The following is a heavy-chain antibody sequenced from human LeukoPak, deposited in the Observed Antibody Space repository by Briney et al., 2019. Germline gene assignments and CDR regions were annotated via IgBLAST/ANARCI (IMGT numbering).Heavy chain of an antibody. CDR2: INPDTGGT. J-gene: IGHJ5*02. CDR1: GYTFTGYY. D-gene: IGHD6-13*01. V-gene: IGHV1-2*06. Sequence: GASVKVSCKASGYTFTGYYIHWVRQAPGQGLEWMGRINPDTGGTDYAQKFQGRITITRDTSITTAYMELSRLTSDDTAMYYCAKVPPSITAAGNWLDPWGQGALVTVSS. CDR3: AKVPPSITAAGNWLDP.